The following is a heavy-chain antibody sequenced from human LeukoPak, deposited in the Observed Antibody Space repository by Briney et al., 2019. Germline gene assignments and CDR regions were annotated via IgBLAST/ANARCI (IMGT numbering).Heavy chain of an antibody. CDR3: AKGGSGHAKPMFDY. CDR2: ISYDGSNK. V-gene: IGHV3-30*18. CDR1: GFTFSSYG. Sequence: PGGSLRLSCAASGFTFSSYGMHWVRQAPGKGLEWVAVISYDGSNKYYADSVKGRFTISRDNSKNTLYLQMNSLRAEDTAVYYCAKGGSGHAKPMFDYWGQGTLVTVSS. J-gene: IGHJ4*02.